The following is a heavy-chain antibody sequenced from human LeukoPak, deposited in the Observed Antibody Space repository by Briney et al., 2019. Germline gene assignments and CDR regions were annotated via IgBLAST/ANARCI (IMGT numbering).Heavy chain of an antibody. V-gene: IGHV3-15*07. Sequence: GGSLRLSCAVSGFSFTNVWMNWVRQAPGKGQEWVGRIKNKDEGEKTDYAAPVKGRFTISRDDSKATLFLQMNSLKMEDTAIYYCTTGIDYGGGYWGQGTLVSVSS. D-gene: IGHD3-16*01. J-gene: IGHJ4*02. CDR1: GFSFTNVW. CDR3: TTGIDYGGGY. CDR2: IKNKDEGEKT.